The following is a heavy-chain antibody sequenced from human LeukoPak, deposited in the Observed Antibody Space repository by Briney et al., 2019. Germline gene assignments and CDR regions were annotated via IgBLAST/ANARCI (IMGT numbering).Heavy chain of an antibody. CDR1: GYTFTSYY. Sequence: ASVKVSCKASGYTFTSYYMHWVRQAPGQGLEWMGIISLSGGSRRYAQKFQGSASMTSSMSTSTIYMELSSLKSEDTAVYYCARDGENSKVLRYFDWLPHWYFDLWGRGPLVTVSS. J-gene: IGHJ2*01. CDR3: ARDGENSKVLRYFDWLPHWYFDL. V-gene: IGHV1-46*01. D-gene: IGHD3-9*01. CDR2: ISLSGGSR.